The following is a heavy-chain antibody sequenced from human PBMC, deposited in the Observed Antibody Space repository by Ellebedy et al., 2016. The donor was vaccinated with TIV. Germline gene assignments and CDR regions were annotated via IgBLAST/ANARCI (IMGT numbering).Heavy chain of an antibody. Sequence: PGGSLRLSCAASGFTFSNNAMSWVRQAPGKGLEWVSAIRDSGDSTYYADSVKGRFSISRDNSKNTLYLHMDSLRVDDTAIYYCAKDRTSGDGYWVFDQWGQGTLVTVSS. J-gene: IGHJ4*02. CDR2: IRDSGDST. CDR1: GFTFSNNA. V-gene: IGHV3-23*01. D-gene: IGHD5-18*01. CDR3: AKDRTSGDGYWVFDQ.